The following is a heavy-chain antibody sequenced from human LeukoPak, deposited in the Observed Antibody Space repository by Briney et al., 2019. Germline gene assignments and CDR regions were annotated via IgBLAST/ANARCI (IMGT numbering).Heavy chain of an antibody. CDR2: ISRSGST. CDR3: ARHAGYSSGWYGGWYFDL. CDR1: GVSISSYS. J-gene: IGHJ2*01. D-gene: IGHD6-19*01. Sequence: PSETLSLTCTVSGVSISSYSWSWIRQPPGKGLEWIGGISRSGSTNYNPSLKSRVTISVDTSKNQFSLKLSSVTAADTAVYYCARHAGYSSGWYGGWYFDLWGRGTLVTVSS. V-gene: IGHV4-59*08.